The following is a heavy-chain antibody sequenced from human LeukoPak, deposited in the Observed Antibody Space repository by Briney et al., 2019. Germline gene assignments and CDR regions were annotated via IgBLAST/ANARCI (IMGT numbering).Heavy chain of an antibody. CDR3: ARYGFSSVWQGGWHAFDI. J-gene: IGHJ3*02. CDR2: IHPTVGDT. CDR1: GYTFTSYY. D-gene: IGHD6-25*01. Sequence: ASVKVSCKASGYTFTSYYLHWARQAPGQGLEWMGIIHPTVGDTTYAQKFQGRVTMTRDMSTGTVYMDLSSLRSEDTAVYYCARYGFSSVWQGGWHAFDIWGQGTTVTVSS. V-gene: IGHV1-46*01.